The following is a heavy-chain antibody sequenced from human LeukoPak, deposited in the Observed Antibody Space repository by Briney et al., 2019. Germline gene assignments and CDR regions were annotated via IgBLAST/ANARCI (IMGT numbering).Heavy chain of an antibody. Sequence: PSETLSLTCTVSGGSISSYYWSWIRQPPGKGLEWIGYIYYSGSTNYNPSLKSRVTISVDTSKNQFSLKLSSVTAADTAVYYCARRPKYYYDSSGYRGYYMDVWGKGTTVTISS. J-gene: IGHJ6*03. V-gene: IGHV4-59*12. CDR3: ARRPKYYYDSSGYRGYYMDV. D-gene: IGHD3-22*01. CDR2: IYYSGST. CDR1: GGSISSYY.